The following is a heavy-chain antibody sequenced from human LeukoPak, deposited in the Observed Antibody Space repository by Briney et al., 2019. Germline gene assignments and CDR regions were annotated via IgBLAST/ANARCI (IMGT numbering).Heavy chain of an antibody. Sequence: SGTLSLTCAVYGGSFSGYYWSWIRQPPGKGLEWIGEINHSGSTNYNPSLKSRATISVDTSKNQFSLKLSSVTAADTAVYYCARGRWKVGATRWFDPWGQGTLVTVSS. CDR3: ARGRWKVGATRWFDP. CDR1: GGSFSGYY. CDR2: INHSGST. V-gene: IGHV4-34*01. D-gene: IGHD1-26*01. J-gene: IGHJ5*02.